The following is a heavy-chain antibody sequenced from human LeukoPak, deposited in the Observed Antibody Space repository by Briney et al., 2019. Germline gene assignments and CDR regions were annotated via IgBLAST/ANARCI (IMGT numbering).Heavy chain of an antibody. Sequence: GGSLRLSCAASGFTFTNYSMHWVRQAPGKGLEWVAFIQFDGINKYYADSVRGRFTISRDNSKNTLYLQMNSLRAEDTAVYYCAGDTPYYYGSGSSFDIWGQGTMVTVSS. J-gene: IGHJ3*02. D-gene: IGHD3-10*01. CDR1: GFTFTNYS. CDR2: IQFDGINK. V-gene: IGHV3-30*02. CDR3: AGDTPYYYGSGSSFDI.